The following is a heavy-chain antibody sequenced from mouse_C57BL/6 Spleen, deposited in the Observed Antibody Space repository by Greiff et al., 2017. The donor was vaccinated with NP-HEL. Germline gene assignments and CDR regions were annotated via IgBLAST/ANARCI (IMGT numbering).Heavy chain of an antibody. D-gene: IGHD2-4*01. CDR1: GYTFTSYG. Sequence: QVQLQQSGAELARPGASVKLSCKASGYTFTSYGISWVKQRTGQGLEWIGEIYPRSGNTYYNEKFKGKATLTADKSSSTAYMELRSLTSEDSAVYFCARRDFYDYDGFAYWGQGTLVTVSA. CDR2: IYPRSGNT. CDR3: ARRDFYDYDGFAY. V-gene: IGHV1-81*01. J-gene: IGHJ3*01.